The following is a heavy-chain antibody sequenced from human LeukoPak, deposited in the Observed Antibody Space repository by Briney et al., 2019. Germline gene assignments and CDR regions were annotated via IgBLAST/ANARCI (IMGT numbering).Heavy chain of an antibody. Sequence: ASVKVSCKASGYAFTSYGISWVRQAPGQGLEWMGWISAYNGNTNYAQKLQGRVTMTTDTSTSTAYMELRSLRSDDTAVYYCARDLLYFDWLAYWGQGTLVTVSS. V-gene: IGHV1-18*01. D-gene: IGHD3-9*01. CDR1: GYAFTSYG. CDR2: ISAYNGNT. CDR3: ARDLLYFDWLAY. J-gene: IGHJ4*02.